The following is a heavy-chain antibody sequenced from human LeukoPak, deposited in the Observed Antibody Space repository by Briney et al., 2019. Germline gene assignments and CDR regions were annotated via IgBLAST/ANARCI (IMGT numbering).Heavy chain of an antibody. Sequence: GGSLRLSCAASGISFSSYAMTWVRQAPGKGLEWVSAISGSGGSTYHADSVKGRFTISRDNSKNTLYLQMNSLRAEDTAVYYCAKTRVGSSYEFRGNCYYDYWGQGTLVTVSS. J-gene: IGHJ4*02. D-gene: IGHD2-15*01. CDR1: GISFSSYA. CDR2: ISGSGGST. CDR3: AKTRVGSSYEFRGNCYYDY. V-gene: IGHV3-23*01.